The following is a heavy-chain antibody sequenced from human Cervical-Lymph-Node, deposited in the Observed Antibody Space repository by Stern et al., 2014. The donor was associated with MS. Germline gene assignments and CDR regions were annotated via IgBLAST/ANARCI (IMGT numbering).Heavy chain of an antibody. V-gene: IGHV4-39*01. J-gene: IGHJ4*02. Sequence: QLQLQESGPGLVKPSETLSLTCAVSGDSISSYTHYWAWIRQPPGKGLEWIGSVYYSGATYYNPSLKSPVTISGDTSKNHSSLGLNSVTAADTAVYYCAKHACTGAACPFDLWGQGTLVTVSS. CDR1: GDSISSYTHY. D-gene: IGHD2-8*02. CDR3: AKHACTGAACPFDL. CDR2: VYYSGAT.